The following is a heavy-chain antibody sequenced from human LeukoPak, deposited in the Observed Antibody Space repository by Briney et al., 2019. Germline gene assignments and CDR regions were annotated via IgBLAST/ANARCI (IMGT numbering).Heavy chain of an antibody. V-gene: IGHV3-48*03. CDR2: ISNSGSII. Sequence: GGSLRLSCATSGFTFGSHEMNWVRQAPGKGLEWVSYISNSGSIINYSDSVKGRFTISRDNAKKSLYLQMNSLRAEDTAVYYCARDPLFDYGDHGPSDYWGQGTLVTVSS. CDR1: GFTFGSHE. D-gene: IGHD4-17*01. CDR3: ARDPLFDYGDHGPSDY. J-gene: IGHJ4*02.